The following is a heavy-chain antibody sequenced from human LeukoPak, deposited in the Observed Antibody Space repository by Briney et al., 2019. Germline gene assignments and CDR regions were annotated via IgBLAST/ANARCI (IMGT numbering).Heavy chain of an antibody. Sequence: GGSLRLSCAASGFTFSSYWMSWVRQAPGKGLEWVANIKEDGSEKYYVDPVKGRFTVSRDNAKSSMFLEMNSLRAEDTAVYYCARVVQWLVVNWFDPWGRGTLVTVSS. CDR3: ARVVQWLVVNWFDP. CDR1: GFTFSSYW. V-gene: IGHV3-7*03. D-gene: IGHD6-19*01. CDR2: IKEDGSEK. J-gene: IGHJ5*02.